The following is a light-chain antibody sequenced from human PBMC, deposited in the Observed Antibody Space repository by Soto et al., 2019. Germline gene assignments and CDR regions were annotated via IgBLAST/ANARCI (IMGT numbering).Light chain of an antibody. J-gene: IGKJ2*01. Sequence: EIVLTQSPGTLSLSPGESATLSCRASQSVDNNYVAWYQQKPGQAPTLLIHGASYRAAGIPDRFSGSGSGTDFTLTISRREPEDFAVFHCQQYGNSPYTFGQGTKLEI. V-gene: IGKV3-20*01. CDR1: QSVDNNY. CDR2: GAS. CDR3: QQYGNSPYT.